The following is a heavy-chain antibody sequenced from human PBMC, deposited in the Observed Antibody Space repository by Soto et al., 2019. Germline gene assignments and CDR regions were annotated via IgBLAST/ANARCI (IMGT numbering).Heavy chain of an antibody. CDR3: ARVYSSSWYDPPGY. J-gene: IGHJ4*02. D-gene: IGHD6-13*01. CDR2: INHSGST. V-gene: IGHV4-34*01. CDR1: GGSFSGYY. Sequence: QVQLQQWGAGLLKPSEPLSLTCAVYGGSFSGYYWSWIRQPPGKGLEWIGEINHSGSTNYNPSLKSRVTISVDTSKNQFSLKLSFVTAADTAVYYCARVYSSSWYDPPGYWGQGTMVTVS.